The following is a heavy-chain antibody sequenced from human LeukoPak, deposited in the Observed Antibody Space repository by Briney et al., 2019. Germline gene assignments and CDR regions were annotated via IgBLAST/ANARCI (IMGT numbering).Heavy chain of an antibody. CDR1: GGSISGYY. CDR3: ARGGFVPYYDFWSGYYPAPFDY. Sequence: KTSETLSLTCTVSGGSISGYYWSWIRQPPGKGLEWIGEINHSGSTNYNPSLKSRVTISVDTSKNQFSLKLSSVTAADTAVYYCARGGFVPYYDFWSGYYPAPFDYWGQGTLVTASS. V-gene: IGHV4-34*01. J-gene: IGHJ4*02. D-gene: IGHD3-3*01. CDR2: INHSGST.